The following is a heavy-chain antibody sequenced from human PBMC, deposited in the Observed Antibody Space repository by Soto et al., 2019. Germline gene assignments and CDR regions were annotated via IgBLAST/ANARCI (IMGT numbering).Heavy chain of an antibody. CDR1: GGSISSGGYY. CDR3: ARNNWNPSFTDV. V-gene: IGHV4-31*03. Sequence: SETLSLTCTVSGGSISSGGYYWSWIRQHPGKGLEWIGYIYYSGSTYYNPSLKSRVTISVDTSKNQFSLKLSSVTAADTAVYYCARNNWNPSFTDVWGQGTTVTVSS. CDR2: IYYSGST. D-gene: IGHD1-20*01. J-gene: IGHJ6*02.